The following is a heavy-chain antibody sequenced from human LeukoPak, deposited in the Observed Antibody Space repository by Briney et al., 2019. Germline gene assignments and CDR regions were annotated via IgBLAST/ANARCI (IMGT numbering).Heavy chain of an antibody. V-gene: IGHV3-21*01. J-gene: IGHJ3*02. CDR1: GFTFSSYS. D-gene: IGHD1-26*01. CDR3: TRDNPYSESLAADDAFDI. CDR2: ISLSSSYI. Sequence: GGSLRLSCAASGFTFSSYSMNWVRQAPGKGLEWVSSISLSSSYIYYADSVKGRFTISRDNAKNSLYLQMNSLRAEDTAVYYCTRDNPYSESLAADDAFDIWGQGTMVTVFS.